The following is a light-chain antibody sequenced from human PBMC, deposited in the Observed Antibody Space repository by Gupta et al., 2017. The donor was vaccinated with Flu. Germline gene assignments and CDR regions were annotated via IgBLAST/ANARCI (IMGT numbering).Light chain of an antibody. CDR2: KVS. CDR1: NMLVHTNENNY. V-gene: IGKV2-30*02. CDR3: KQGKGWPYG. Sequence: IYKKCRNMLVHTNENNYLHWYQQKPGQSPRRLIYKVSDRESGVPDRFSGSGSGTDFTLTISRVEAEDVGVYYCKQGKGWPYGFGQGTKLEIE. J-gene: IGKJ2*03.